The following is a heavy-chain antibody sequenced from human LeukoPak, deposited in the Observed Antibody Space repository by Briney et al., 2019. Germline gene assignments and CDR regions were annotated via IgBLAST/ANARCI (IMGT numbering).Heavy chain of an antibody. CDR2: IYTTGST. Sequence: PSETLSLTGTVSGGSIDIYYWSWIRQPAGKGLEWIGHIYTTGSTSYNPSLKSRVTMSVDPPKNQFSLKLTSVTAADTAVYYCARHSTHGDYFDYWGQGTLVTVSS. CDR3: ARHSTHGDYFDY. D-gene: IGHD2-2*01. V-gene: IGHV4-4*07. J-gene: IGHJ4*02. CDR1: GGSIDIYY.